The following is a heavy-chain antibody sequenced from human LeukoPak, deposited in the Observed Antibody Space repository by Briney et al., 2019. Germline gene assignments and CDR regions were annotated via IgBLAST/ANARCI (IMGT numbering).Heavy chain of an antibody. CDR1: GFTFSSYG. CDR2: IWYDGSNK. V-gene: IGHV3-33*06. D-gene: IGHD3-10*01. J-gene: IGHJ5*02. CDR3: AKDASGIGLNWFDP. Sequence: GRSLRLSCAASGFTFSSYGMHWVRQAPGKGLEWVAVIWYDGSNKYYADSVKGRFTISRDNSKNTLYLQMNSLRAEDTAVYYCAKDASGIGLNWFDPWGQGTLVTVFS.